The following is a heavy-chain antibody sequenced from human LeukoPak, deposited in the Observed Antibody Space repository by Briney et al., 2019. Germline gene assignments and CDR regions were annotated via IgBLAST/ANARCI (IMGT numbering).Heavy chain of an antibody. D-gene: IGHD5/OR15-5a*01. CDR1: GFTFSDYY. CDR3: ARARGAASVSIWGLSAFDV. J-gene: IGHJ3*01. CDR2: IISSGSTI. V-gene: IGHV3-11*04. Sequence: KSGGSLRLSCAASGFTFSDYYMSWIRQAPGKGLEWVSYIISSGSTIYYADSVKGRFTISRDNAKNSLYLQMNSLRAEDTAVYYCARARGAASVSIWGLSAFDVWGHGAVVTVSS.